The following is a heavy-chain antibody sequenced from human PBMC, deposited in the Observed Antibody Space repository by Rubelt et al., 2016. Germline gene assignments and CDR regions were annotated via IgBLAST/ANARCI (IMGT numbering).Heavy chain of an antibody. V-gene: IGHV3-30*03. CDR1: GFTFSSYW. CDR3: ARDDGAPHGALDH. D-gene: IGHD4-17*01. CDR2: MSSDGSKT. Sequence: VQLVESGGGLVQPGGSLRLSCAASGFTFSSYWMSWVRQAPGKGLEWVALMSSDGSKTYYADSVKGRFTISRDNSRNTLYLHMNSLRAEDTAVFYCARDDGAPHGALDHWGQGTLVTVSS. J-gene: IGHJ4*02.